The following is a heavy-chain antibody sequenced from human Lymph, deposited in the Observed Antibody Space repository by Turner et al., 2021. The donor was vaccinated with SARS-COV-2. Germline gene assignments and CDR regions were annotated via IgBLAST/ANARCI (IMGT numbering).Heavy chain of an antibody. CDR3: AGAGGGRYFYFDY. J-gene: IGHJ4*02. V-gene: IGHV1-69*10. D-gene: IGHD1-26*01. Sequence: QVQLVQSGAEVKKPGSSVKVSCKASGGTFSSHAISWVRQAPGQGLEWMGGIIPILVIANYEQKSQGRVTITAKNSPSTAYMGLSNLSSEDTAVYYCAGAGGGRYFYFDYWGQGTLVTVSS. CDR1: GGTFSSHA. CDR2: IIPILVIA.